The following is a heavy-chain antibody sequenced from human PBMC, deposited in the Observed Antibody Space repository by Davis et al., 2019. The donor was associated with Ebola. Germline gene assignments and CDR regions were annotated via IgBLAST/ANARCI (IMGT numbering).Heavy chain of an antibody. D-gene: IGHD3-10*01. CDR3: TTGIITMVQGVNWYFDL. CDR2: IKSKTDGGTT. V-gene: IGHV3-15*01. Sequence: PGGSLRLSCAASGFTFSNAWMSWVRQAPGKGLEWVGRIKSKTDGGTTDYAAPVKGRFTISRDDSKNTLYLQMNSLKTEDTAVYYCTTGIITMVQGVNWYFDLWGRGTLVTVSS. CDR1: GFTFSNAW. J-gene: IGHJ2*01.